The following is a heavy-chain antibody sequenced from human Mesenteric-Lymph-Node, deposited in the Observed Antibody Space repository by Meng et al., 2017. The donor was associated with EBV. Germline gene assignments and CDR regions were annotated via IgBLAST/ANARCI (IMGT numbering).Heavy chain of an antibody. J-gene: IGHJ5*02. CDR2: IYYTGDT. CDR1: GGSISTYY. D-gene: IGHD3-10*01. V-gene: IGHV4-59*01. Sequence: QVQLQESGPGLVKPSDTLSLTCTVSGGSISTYYWSWIRQPPGKGLEWIGYIYYTGDTNYVPSLKSRVTISVDTSKNQLSLKLTSVTAADTAVYYCARGESGWFDPWGQGTLVTVSS. CDR3: ARGESGWFDP.